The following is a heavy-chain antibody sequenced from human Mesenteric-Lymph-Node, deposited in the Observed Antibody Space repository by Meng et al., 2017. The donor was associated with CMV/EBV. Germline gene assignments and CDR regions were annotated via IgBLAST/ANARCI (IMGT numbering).Heavy chain of an antibody. J-gene: IGHJ3*02. D-gene: IGHD3-16*02. CDR3: ARDYQIGFWGSYRYTSTNFDI. CDR1: GGSISSYY. V-gene: IGHV4-59*01. CDR2: IYYSGST. Sequence: SETLSLTCTVSGGSISSYYWSWIRQPPGKGLEWIGYIYYSGSTNYNPSLKSRVTISVDTSKNQFSLKLSSVTAADTAVYYCARDYQIGFWGSYRYTSTNFDIWGQGTMVTVSS.